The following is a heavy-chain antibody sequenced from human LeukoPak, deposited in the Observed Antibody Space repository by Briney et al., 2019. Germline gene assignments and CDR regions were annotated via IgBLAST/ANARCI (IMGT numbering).Heavy chain of an antibody. CDR3: ARGYPFGGVIWDY. J-gene: IGHJ4*02. D-gene: IGHD3-16*01. CDR1: GGSISSGGYY. Sequence: SETLSLTCTVSGGSISSGGYYWSWIRQPPGKGLEWIGEINHSGSTNYNPSLKSRVTISVDTSKNQFSLKLSSVTAADTAVYYCARGYPFGGVIWDYWGQGTLVTVSS. V-gene: IGHV4-39*07. CDR2: INHSGST.